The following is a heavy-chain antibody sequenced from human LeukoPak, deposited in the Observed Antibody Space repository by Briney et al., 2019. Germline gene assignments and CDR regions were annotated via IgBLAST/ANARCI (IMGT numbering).Heavy chain of an antibody. CDR1: GFTFSSYE. CDR2: ISSSGSTI. V-gene: IGHV3-48*03. J-gene: IGHJ4*02. D-gene: IGHD5-18*01. Sequence: PGGSLRLSCAASGFTFSSYEMNWVRQAPGKGLEWVSYISSSGSTIYYADSVKGRFTISRDNAKNSLYLQMNSLRAEDTALYYCARSPDSYGYVPSDYWGQGTLVTVSS. CDR3: ARSPDSYGYVPSDY.